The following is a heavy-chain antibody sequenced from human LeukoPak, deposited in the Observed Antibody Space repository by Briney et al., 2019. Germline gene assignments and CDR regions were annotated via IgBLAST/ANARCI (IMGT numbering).Heavy chain of an antibody. J-gene: IGHJ4*02. CDR1: GYTFTSYD. Sequence: ASVKVSCKASGYTFTSYDINWVRQATGQGLEWMGWMNPNSGNTGYAQKFQGRVTITRNTSISTAYMELSSLRSEDTAVYYCAQGYSSYDFYYWGQGTLVTVSS. CDR3: AQGYSSYDFYY. V-gene: IGHV1-8*03. CDR2: MNPNSGNT. D-gene: IGHD5-12*01.